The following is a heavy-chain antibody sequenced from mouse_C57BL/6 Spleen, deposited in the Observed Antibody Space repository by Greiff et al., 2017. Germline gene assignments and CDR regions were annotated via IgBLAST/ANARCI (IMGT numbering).Heavy chain of an antibody. Sequence: QVQLQQSGAELVRPGTSVKVSCKASGYAFTNYWIEWVKQRPGQGLEWIGVINPGSGGTNYNEKFKGKATLTADKSSSTAYMQLSSLTSEDSAVYFCARSTVVSFDVWGQGTTLTVSS. CDR1: GYAFTNYW. D-gene: IGHD1-1*01. CDR3: ARSTVVSFDV. V-gene: IGHV1-54*01. CDR2: INPGSGGT. J-gene: IGHJ2*01.